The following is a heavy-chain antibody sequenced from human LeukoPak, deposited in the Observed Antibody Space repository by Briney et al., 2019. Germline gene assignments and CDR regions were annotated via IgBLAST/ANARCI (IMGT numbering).Heavy chain of an antibody. V-gene: IGHV3-49*04. CDR2: IRITAYGGTT. D-gene: IGHD6-19*01. CDR3: IRDRYSSGWYVWLDDY. J-gene: IGHJ4*02. CDR1: GFTFGNYA. Sequence: GGSLRLSCTASGFTFGNYAMSWVRQAPGKGLEWVGFIRITAYGGTTAYSASVKSTFTISRAKSKIIPYMQMNTLTTQVTAVYSCIRDRYSSGWYVWLDDYWGQGTLVTVCS.